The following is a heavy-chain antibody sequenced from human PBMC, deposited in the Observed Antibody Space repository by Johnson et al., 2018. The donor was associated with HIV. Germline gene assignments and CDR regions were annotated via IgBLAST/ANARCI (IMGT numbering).Heavy chain of an antibody. J-gene: IGHJ3*02. V-gene: IGHV3-30*04. CDR2: IGYDGNDK. D-gene: IGHD2-15*01. CDR1: GFTFRSYA. CDR3: ARTPIRTSDTGAFDI. Sequence: QMLLVESGGDVVQPGRSLRLSCAASGFTFRSYAMHWVRQAPGKGLEWVAAIGYDGNDKDYADSVKGRFTISRDNSRNTLYLHLNSLRAEDTAVYYCARTPIRTSDTGAFDIWGQGTMVTVSS.